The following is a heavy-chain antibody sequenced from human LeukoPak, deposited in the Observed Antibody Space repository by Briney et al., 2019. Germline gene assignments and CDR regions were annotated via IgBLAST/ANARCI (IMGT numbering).Heavy chain of an antibody. D-gene: IGHD3-3*01. V-gene: IGHV3-21*01. CDR2: ISSRSSDI. CDR3: ARDGVDHDFWSDSDYYYMDV. J-gene: IGHJ6*03. Sequence: PGGSLRLSCAASGFTFSSYSMNWVRQAPGKGLEWVSSISSRSSDIYYADSVKGRFTISRDNSKNTLYLQMNSLRAEDTAVYYCARDGVDHDFWSDSDYYYMDVWGKGTTVTVSS. CDR1: GFTFSSYS.